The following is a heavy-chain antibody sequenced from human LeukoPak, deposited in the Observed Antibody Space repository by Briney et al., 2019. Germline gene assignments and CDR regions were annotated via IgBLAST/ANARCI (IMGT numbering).Heavy chain of an antibody. Sequence: RGSLRLSCAASGFTFSSYGMHWVRQAPGKGLEWVAFIRYDGSNKYYADSVKGRFTISRDNSKNTLYLQMNSLRAEDTAVYYCAKYCSSTSCHGAFDYWGQGTLVTVSS. D-gene: IGHD2-2*01. CDR3: AKYCSSTSCHGAFDY. V-gene: IGHV3-30*02. CDR2: IRYDGSNK. CDR1: GFTFSSYG. J-gene: IGHJ4*02.